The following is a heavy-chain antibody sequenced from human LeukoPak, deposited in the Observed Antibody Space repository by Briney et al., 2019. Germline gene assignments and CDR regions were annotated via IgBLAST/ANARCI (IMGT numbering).Heavy chain of an antibody. J-gene: IGHJ4*02. V-gene: IGHV4-31*03. Sequence: SETLSLTCTVSGGSISSGGYYWSWIRQRPGTGLEWIGYIYYSGSTYYNPSLKSRVTISVDTSKNQFSLKLSSVTAADTAVYYCAQSYNWNYYYWGQGTLVTVSS. CDR2: IYYSGST. CDR1: GGSISSGGYY. CDR3: AQSYNWNYYY. D-gene: IGHD1-1*01.